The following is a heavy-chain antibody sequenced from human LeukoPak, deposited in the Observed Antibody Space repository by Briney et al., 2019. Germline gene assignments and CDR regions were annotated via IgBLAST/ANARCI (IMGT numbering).Heavy chain of an antibody. V-gene: IGHV3-7*01. J-gene: IGHJ6*03. CDR3: AREGLRFLEWLLDYYYMDV. CDR1: GFTFSSYW. D-gene: IGHD3-3*01. CDR2: IKQDGSEK. Sequence: GGSLRLSCAASGFTFSSYWMSWVRQAPGKGLEWVANIKQDGSEKYYVDSVKGRFTISRDNAKNSLYLQMNSLRAEDTAVYYCAREGLRFLEWLLDYYYMDVWGKGTTVTVSS.